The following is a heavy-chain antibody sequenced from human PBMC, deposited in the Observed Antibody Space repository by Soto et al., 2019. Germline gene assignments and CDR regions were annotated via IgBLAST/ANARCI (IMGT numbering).Heavy chain of an antibody. J-gene: IGHJ4*02. Sequence: QVQLVESGGDVVQPGRSLRLSCAASGFTFSIYTIHWVRQAPGKGLEWVAVISHDGTNKYYADSVQGRFTVSSDSSKTTLYLDMNSLRSEDTSVYYCARVSENRLVRQGFDYWGRGTLVTVSS. CDR1: GFTFSIYT. V-gene: IGHV3-30-3*01. D-gene: IGHD3-22*01. CDR3: ARVSENRLVRQGFDY. CDR2: ISHDGTNK.